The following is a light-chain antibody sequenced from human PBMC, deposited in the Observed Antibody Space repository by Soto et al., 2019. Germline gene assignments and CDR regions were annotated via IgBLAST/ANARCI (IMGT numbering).Light chain of an antibody. Sequence: EIVLTQSPGILSLSPRARATLSCRASQTVAYTSLAWYQQRPGQAPRLLIYGTSTRATGTPDTFIGSGSGTSFTRTISRLEPEDFAVYYCQQYDTPPRTFGRETEV. CDR2: GTS. V-gene: IGKV3-20*01. CDR1: QTVAYTS. CDR3: QQYDTPPRT. J-gene: IGKJ4*01.